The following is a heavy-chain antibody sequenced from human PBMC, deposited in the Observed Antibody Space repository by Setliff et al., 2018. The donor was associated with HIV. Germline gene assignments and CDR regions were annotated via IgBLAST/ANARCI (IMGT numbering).Heavy chain of an antibody. J-gene: IGHJ6*03. CDR3: ARSRSGSGTGSGYYFHMDV. Sequence: PSETLSLTCSVSGGSISSYYWNWIRQPAGKGLEWIGRIFSSGTTNYNPSLQSRITMSVDTSKNQFSLNVRSLTAADTAVYYCARSRSGSGTGSGYYFHMDVWGKGTTVTVSS. V-gene: IGHV4-4*07. CDR2: IFSSGTT. CDR1: GGSISSYY. D-gene: IGHD6-19*01.